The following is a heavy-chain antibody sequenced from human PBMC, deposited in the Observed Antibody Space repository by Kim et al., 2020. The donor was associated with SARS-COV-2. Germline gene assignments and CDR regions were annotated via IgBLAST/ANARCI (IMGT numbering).Heavy chain of an antibody. CDR2: ISSSSSYI. CDR3: ARAGGLTYYYGMDV. Sequence: GGSLRLSCAASGFTFSSYSMNWVRQAPGKGLEWVSSISSSSSYIYYADSVKGRFTISRDNAKNSLYLQMNSLRAKDTAVYYCARAGGLTYYYGMDVWGQGTTVTVSS. D-gene: IGHD3-9*01. J-gene: IGHJ6*02. CDR1: GFTFSSYS. V-gene: IGHV3-21*01.